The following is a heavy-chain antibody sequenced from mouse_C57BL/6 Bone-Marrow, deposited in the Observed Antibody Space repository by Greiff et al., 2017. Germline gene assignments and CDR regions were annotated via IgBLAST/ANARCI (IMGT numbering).Heavy chain of an antibody. J-gene: IGHJ1*03. CDR2: ISYSGST. D-gene: IGHD1-1*01. CDR3: ARERDYGTYWYFDV. CDR1: GYSITSGYD. V-gene: IGHV3-1*01. Sequence: DVKLQESGPGMVKPSQSLSLTCTVPGYSITSGYDWHWIRHFPGNKLEWMGYISYSGSTKYNPSLKSRISITHDPSKNHFFLKLNSVTTEDTATYYCARERDYGTYWYFDVWGTGTTVTVSS.